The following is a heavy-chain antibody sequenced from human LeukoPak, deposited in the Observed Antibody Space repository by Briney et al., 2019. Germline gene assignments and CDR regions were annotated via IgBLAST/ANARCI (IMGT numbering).Heavy chain of an antibody. CDR1: GGSISSGGYY. Sequence: PSQTLSLTCTVSGGSISSGGYYWSWIRQHPGKGLEWIGYIYYSGSTYYNPYLKSRVTISVDTSKNQFSLKLSSVTAADTAVYYCAREIFGVVISPNWFDPWGQGTLVTVSS. CDR2: IYYSGST. D-gene: IGHD3-3*01. V-gene: IGHV4-31*03. J-gene: IGHJ5*02. CDR3: AREIFGVVISPNWFDP.